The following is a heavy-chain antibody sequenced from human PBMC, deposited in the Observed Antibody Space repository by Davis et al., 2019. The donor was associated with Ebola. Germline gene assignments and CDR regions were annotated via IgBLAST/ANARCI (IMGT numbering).Heavy chain of an antibody. D-gene: IGHD3-22*01. CDR3: ARDGPNYDVDY. V-gene: IGHV3-23*01. J-gene: IGHJ4*02. Sequence: GESLKISCAASGFTFDSHGMSWVRQAPGKGLEWVSSISDSGQTILYTDSVKGRFTISRDDSKNTLYLQMNSLRVDDTAVYFCARDGPNYDVDYWGQGTLVTVSA. CDR2: ISDSGQTI. CDR1: GFTFDSHG.